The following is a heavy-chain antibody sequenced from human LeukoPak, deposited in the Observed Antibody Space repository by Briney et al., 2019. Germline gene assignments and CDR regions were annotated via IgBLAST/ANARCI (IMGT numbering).Heavy chain of an antibody. V-gene: IGHV3-53*01. D-gene: IGHD3-10*01. J-gene: IGHJ4*02. Sequence: GDSLTLPCAPSGLNVSSNYMSWVRQAPGTRLKGVSVIYSGGSTYYADSVKGRFTISRDNSKNTLYLQMNSLSAEDTAVYYCARAPGSGSYYSYDYWGQGILVTVSS. CDR2: IYSGGST. CDR3: ARAPGSGSYYSYDY. CDR1: GLNVSSNY.